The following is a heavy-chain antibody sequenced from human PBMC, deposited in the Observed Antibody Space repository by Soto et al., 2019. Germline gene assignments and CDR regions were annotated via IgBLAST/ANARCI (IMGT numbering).Heavy chain of an antibody. J-gene: IGHJ3*02. Sequence: GGSLRLSCAASGFTFSSYSMNWVRQAPGKGLEWVSSISSSSSYIYYADSVKGRFTISRDNAKNSLYLQMNSLRAEDTAVYYCARPRGYYYDSRGYYPDAFDIGGQGTMVTVSS. D-gene: IGHD3-22*01. CDR1: GFTFSSYS. CDR3: ARPRGYYYDSRGYYPDAFDI. CDR2: ISSSSSYI. V-gene: IGHV3-21*01.